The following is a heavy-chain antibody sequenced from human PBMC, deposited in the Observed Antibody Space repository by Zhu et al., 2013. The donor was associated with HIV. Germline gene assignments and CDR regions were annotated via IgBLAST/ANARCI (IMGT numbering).Heavy chain of an antibody. CDR1: GGTFTDHA. D-gene: IGHD3-22*01. Sequence: HVQLVQSGAEVKKPGSSVRVSCRTSGGTFTDHAINWVRQAPGQGLEWMGWIIPMFGIGIYAQKFNGRVSITADESTNTAYMELSSLRSEDTAVYYCARGYDSSGYGKYYFDYWGQGTLVTVSS. J-gene: IGHJ4*02. CDR2: IIPMFGIG. V-gene: IGHV1-69*12. CDR3: ARGYDSSGYGKYYFDY.